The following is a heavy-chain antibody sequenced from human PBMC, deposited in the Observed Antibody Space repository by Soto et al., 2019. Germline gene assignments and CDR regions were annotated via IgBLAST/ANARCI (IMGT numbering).Heavy chain of an antibody. CDR1: GDSIGGVGY. Sequence: SETLSLTCTVSGDSIGGVGYWSWIRQSPGRGLEWIGCISSSGSTYYNPALNNRISLSLDTSQNQFSLKLLSVTAADTAIYYCARSGVTGIVIPSHWFDPWGQGTLVTVSS. CDR2: ISSSGST. CDR3: ARSGVTGIVIPSHWFDP. D-gene: IGHD2-21*02. J-gene: IGHJ5*02. V-gene: IGHV4-31*03.